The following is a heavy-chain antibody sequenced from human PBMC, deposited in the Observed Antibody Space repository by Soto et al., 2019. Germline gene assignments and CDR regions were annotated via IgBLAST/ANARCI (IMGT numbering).Heavy chain of an antibody. Sequence: EVQLLESGGGLVQPGGSLRLSCAASGFTFSSYAMSWVRQAPGKGLEWVSVISGSGGSTYYADSVKGRFTISRDNSKNTLHLQMNSLRAEDTAVYYCAKDLTMVRGVIYYGMDVWGQGTTVTVSS. CDR1: GFTFSSYA. D-gene: IGHD3-10*01. V-gene: IGHV3-23*01. CDR3: AKDLTMVRGVIYYGMDV. J-gene: IGHJ6*02. CDR2: ISGSGGST.